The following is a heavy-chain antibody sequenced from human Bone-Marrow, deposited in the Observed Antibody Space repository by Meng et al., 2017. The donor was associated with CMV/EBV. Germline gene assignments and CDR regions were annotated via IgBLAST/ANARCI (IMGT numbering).Heavy chain of an antibody. V-gene: IGHV3-53*05. CDR3: AKVSQYNFDY. CDR2: IYSDGTT. J-gene: IGHJ4*02. CDR1: GFIVSSNY. D-gene: IGHD1-1*01. Sequence: GESLKISCAASGFIVSSNYMSWVRQAPGKGLEWVSVIYSDGTTYTADSLKGRFTISRDNSKNTLYLQMNSLRAEDTAVYYCAKVSQYNFDYWGQGTLVTVSS.